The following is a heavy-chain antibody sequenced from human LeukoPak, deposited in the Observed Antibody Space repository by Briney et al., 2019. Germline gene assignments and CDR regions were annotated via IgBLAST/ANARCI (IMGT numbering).Heavy chain of an antibody. CDR1: GFIFNAHW. V-gene: IGHV3-74*01. D-gene: IGHD3-10*01. Sequence: GGSLRLSRAASGFIFNAHWMHWIRQAPGKGLVWVSRINRDGTSISYVDSAGGRFTVSSDNDKSTLYLQMNSLTADDTAVYYCVRVVRGVGQDYYYKDVWGKGTTVTVSS. J-gene: IGHJ6*03. CDR2: INRDGTSI. CDR3: VRVVRGVGQDYYYKDV.